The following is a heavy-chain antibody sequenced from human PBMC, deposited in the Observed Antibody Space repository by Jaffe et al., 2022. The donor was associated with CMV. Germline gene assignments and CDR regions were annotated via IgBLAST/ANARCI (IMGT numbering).Heavy chain of an antibody. V-gene: IGHV3-64D*06. CDR3: VKDRGYCSSTSCSGPLDFDY. Sequence: EVQLVESGGGLVQPGGSLRLSCSASGFTFSSYAMHWVRQAPGKGLEYVSAISSNGGSTYYADSVKGRFTISRDNSKNTLYLQMSSLRAEDTAVYYCVKDRGYCSSTSCSGPLDFDYWGQGTLVTVSS. CDR1: GFTFSSYA. J-gene: IGHJ4*02. D-gene: IGHD2-2*01. CDR2: ISSNGGST.